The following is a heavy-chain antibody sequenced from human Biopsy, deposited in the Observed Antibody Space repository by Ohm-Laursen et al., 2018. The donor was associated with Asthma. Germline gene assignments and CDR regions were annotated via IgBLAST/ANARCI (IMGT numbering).Heavy chain of an antibody. CDR2: ISKDASTQ. J-gene: IGHJ3*02. V-gene: IGHV3-30*01. D-gene: IGHD1-1*01. CDR1: GFSFSNFA. Sequence: SLRLSCAASGFSFSNFAIHWVRQAPGKGLKWVGVISKDASTQDYADSVKGRFTMAGDNSKNTLDLQMNSLREEDTAVYYCVRDGTDDAFDIWGQGTVVSVSS. CDR3: VRDGTDDAFDI.